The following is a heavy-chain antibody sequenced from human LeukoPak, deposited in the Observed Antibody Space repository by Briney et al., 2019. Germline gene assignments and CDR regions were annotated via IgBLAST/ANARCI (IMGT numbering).Heavy chain of an antibody. CDR3: ARVPMAYYYYYYMDV. V-gene: IGHV1-2*02. D-gene: IGHD2-21*01. CDR1: GYIFTGHY. CDR2: INPNNGGT. J-gene: IGHJ6*03. Sequence: ASVKVSCKASGYIFTGHYMHWVRQAPGQGLEWMGWINPNNGGTNYAQKFQGRVTMTRDTSISTAYMELSRLRSDDTAVYYCARVPMAYYYYYYMDVWGKGTTVTVSS.